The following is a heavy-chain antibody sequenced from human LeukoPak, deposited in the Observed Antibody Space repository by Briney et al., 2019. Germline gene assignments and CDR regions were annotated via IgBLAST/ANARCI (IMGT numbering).Heavy chain of an antibody. J-gene: IGHJ3*02. CDR3: AREVDDYGAFDI. CDR1: GGSISSYY. V-gene: IGHV4-59*01. Sequence: SETLSLTCTVSGGSISSYYWSWIRQPPGKGLEWIGYIYYSGSTNYNPSLKRRVTISVDTSKNQFSLKLSSVTAADTAVYYCAREVDDYGAFDIWGQGTMVTVSS. D-gene: IGHD4-17*01. CDR2: IYYSGST.